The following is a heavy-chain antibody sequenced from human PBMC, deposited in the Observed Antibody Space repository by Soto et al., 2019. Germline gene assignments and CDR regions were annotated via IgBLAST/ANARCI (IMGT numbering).Heavy chain of an antibody. D-gene: IGHD2-15*01. V-gene: IGHV3-9*01. Sequence: PGGSLRLSCAASGFTFDDYAMHWVRQAPGKGLEWVSGISWNSGSIGYADSVKGRFTISRDNAKNSLYLQMSSLRAEDTALYYCAKVAATPEGWYYYYGMDVWGQGTTVTVSS. J-gene: IGHJ6*02. CDR1: GFTFDDYA. CDR2: ISWNSGSI. CDR3: AKVAATPEGWYYYYGMDV.